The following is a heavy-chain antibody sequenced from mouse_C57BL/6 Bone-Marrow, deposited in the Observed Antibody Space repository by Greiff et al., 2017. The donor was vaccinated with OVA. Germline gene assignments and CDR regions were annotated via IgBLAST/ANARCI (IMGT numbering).Heavy chain of an antibody. D-gene: IGHD2-2*01. CDR2: FYPGSGSI. CDR1: GYTFTEYT. Sequence: QVQLQQSGAELVKPGASVKLSCKASGYTFTEYTIHWVKQRSGQGLEWIGWFYPGSGSIKYNEKFKDKATLTADKSSSTVYMELSRLTAEDSAVYFGARHEERGYGYDGGYFDVWGTGTTVTVSS. CDR3: ARHEERGYGYDGGYFDV. J-gene: IGHJ1*03. V-gene: IGHV1-62-2*01.